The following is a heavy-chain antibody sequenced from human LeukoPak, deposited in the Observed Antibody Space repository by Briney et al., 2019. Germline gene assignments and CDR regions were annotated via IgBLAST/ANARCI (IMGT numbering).Heavy chain of an antibody. CDR1: GGSISNYY. CDR2: ISYSVST. V-gene: IGHV4-59*12. CDR3: ARGRAVANRWFDP. Sequence: PSETLSLTCTVSGGSISNYYWSWIRQAPGKGLEWIGYISYSVSTNYNPSLKSRITISVDTSKNQFSLKLSSVTAADTAVYYCARGRAVANRWFDPWGQGTLVTVSS. J-gene: IGHJ5*02. D-gene: IGHD6-19*01.